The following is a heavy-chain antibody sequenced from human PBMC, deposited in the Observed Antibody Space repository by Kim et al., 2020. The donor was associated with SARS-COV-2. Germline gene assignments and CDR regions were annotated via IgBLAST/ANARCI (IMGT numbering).Heavy chain of an antibody. CDR2: IRNADNGHIP. CDR3: ARDFMSATRQHYYGMDV. CDR1: EFIFSDFY. D-gene: IGHD2-2*01. V-gene: IGHV3-72*01. J-gene: IGHJ6*02. Sequence: GGSLRLSCVASEFIFSDFYMDWVRQAPGKGLEWVARIRNADNGHIPQYASSVRGRFIISRDDSKNSLFLQMNSLKPEDTAIYYCARDFMSATRQHYYGMDVWGQGTTVTVS.